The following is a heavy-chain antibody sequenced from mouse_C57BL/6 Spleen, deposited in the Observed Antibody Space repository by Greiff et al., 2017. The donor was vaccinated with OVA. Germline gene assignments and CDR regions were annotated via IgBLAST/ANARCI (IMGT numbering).Heavy chain of an antibody. CDR1: GYAFTNYL. CDR3: ARGGGNPYYFDY. D-gene: IGHD2-1*01. V-gene: IGHV1-54*01. J-gene: IGHJ2*01. CDR2: INPGSGGT. Sequence: VQLQQSGAELVRPGTSVKVSCKASGYAFTNYLIEWVKQRPGQGLEWIGVINPGSGGTNYNEKFKGKATLTADKSSSTAYMQLSSLTSEDSAVYFFARGGGNPYYFDYWGQGTTLTVSS.